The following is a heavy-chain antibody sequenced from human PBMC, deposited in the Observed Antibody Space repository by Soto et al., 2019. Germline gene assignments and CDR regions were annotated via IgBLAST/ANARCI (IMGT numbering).Heavy chain of an antibody. Sequence: QVQLQQWGAGLLKPSETLSLTCAVYGGSFSGYYWTWIRQSPEKGLEWIGEVNNSGTTYYNPSLKTRVTISVHTPKNQFSLKMSSVTAADTAVDYCARGIGYCSSINCYSSRRLRFDSWGQGTLVTVSS. V-gene: IGHV4-34*01. CDR3: ARGIGYCSSINCYSSRRLRFDS. CDR1: GGSFSGYY. D-gene: IGHD2-2*01. J-gene: IGHJ4*02. CDR2: VNNSGTT.